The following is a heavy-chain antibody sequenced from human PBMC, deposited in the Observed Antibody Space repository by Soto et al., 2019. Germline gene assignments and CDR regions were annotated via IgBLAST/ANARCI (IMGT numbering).Heavy chain of an antibody. V-gene: IGHV3-23*01. CDR1: GFTFSSYA. CDR3: AKGKDLWFGEFDY. CDR2: ISGSGGST. Sequence: PGGSLRLSCAASGFTFSSYAMSWVRQAPGKGLEWVSAISGSGGSTYYADSVKGRFAISRDNSKNTLYLQMNSLRAEDTAVYYCAKGKDLWFGEFDYWGQGTLVTVSS. J-gene: IGHJ4*02. D-gene: IGHD3-10*01.